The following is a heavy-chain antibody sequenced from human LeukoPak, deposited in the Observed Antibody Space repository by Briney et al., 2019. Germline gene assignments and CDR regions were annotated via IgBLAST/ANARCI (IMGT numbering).Heavy chain of an antibody. CDR1: GFTLRSYA. CDR3: ARGGGGNSDFLTPYTGASLGFDY. V-gene: IGHV3-23*01. CDR2: LGISGDYA. Sequence: GGSLRLSCVGSGFTLRSYAMSWVRQAPGKGPQWVSSLGISGDYAWYAGSVKGRFTISRDSSKNTLYLQMNSLGAEDTAVYYCARGGGGNSDFLTPYTGASLGFDYWGQGTLVTVSS. D-gene: IGHD3-9*01. J-gene: IGHJ4*02.